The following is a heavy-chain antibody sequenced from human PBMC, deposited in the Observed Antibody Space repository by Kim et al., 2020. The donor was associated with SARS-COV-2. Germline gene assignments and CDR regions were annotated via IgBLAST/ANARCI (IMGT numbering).Heavy chain of an antibody. D-gene: IGHD3-10*01. CDR3: ATGGTGDLDY. J-gene: IGHJ4*02. CDR2: IKQDGSEK. CDR1: GFTFSNYW. Sequence: GGSLRLSCAASGFTFSNYWMSWVRQDPGKGLEWVANIKQDGSEKYYGDSVKGRFTISRDNAKNSLYLQMNSLRAEDTAVYYCATGGTGDLDYWGQGTLVTVSS. V-gene: IGHV3-7*01.